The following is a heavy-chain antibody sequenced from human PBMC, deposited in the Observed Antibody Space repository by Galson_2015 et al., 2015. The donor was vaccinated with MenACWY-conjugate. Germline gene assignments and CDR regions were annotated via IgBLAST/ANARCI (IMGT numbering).Heavy chain of an antibody. J-gene: IGHJ6*02. CDR2: INTGDGKT. Sequence: SVKVSCKASGYSFTKYGVHWVRQAPGQTLEWMGWINTGDGKTKYSQKFQDRVTITRDTSASAAYMELSSLRSEDEAVYYCARSKLPTQFSSYYYGLDVSGPGTPVPVSS. CDR3: ARSKLPTQFSSYYYGLDV. D-gene: IGHD1-7*01. CDR1: GYSFTKYG. V-gene: IGHV1-3*04.